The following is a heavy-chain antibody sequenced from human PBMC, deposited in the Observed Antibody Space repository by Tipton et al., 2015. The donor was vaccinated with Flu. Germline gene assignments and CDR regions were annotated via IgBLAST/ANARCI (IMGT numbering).Heavy chain of an antibody. D-gene: IGHD6-13*01. CDR2: IYNTGGT. Sequence: TLSLTCTVSGDSISSSSFHWGWIRQPPGKGLQWIGSIYNTGGTFYNPSLRSRVTISLVTSKSQFSLRLSAVTAADTAVYYCAKVSSWSFFFDSWGQGSQVTVSS. V-gene: IGHV4-39*07. CDR1: GDSISSSSFH. CDR3: AKVSSWSFFFDS. J-gene: IGHJ4*02.